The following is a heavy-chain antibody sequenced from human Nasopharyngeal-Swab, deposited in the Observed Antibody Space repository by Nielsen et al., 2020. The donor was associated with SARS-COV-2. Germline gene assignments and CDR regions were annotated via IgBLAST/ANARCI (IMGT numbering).Heavy chain of an antibody. Sequence: SVRVSCKASGGTFSSYAISWVRQAPGQGLEWMGGIIPIFGTANYAQKFQGRVTITADESTSTAYMELSSLRSEDTAVYYCARDLGHCSSTSCPGWGQGTLVTVSS. CDR1: GGTFSSYA. D-gene: IGHD2-2*01. V-gene: IGHV1-69*13. CDR3: ARDLGHCSSTSCPG. J-gene: IGHJ1*01. CDR2: IIPIFGTA.